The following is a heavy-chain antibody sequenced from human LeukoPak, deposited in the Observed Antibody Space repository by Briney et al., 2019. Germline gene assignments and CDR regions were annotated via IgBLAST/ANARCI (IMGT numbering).Heavy chain of an antibody. CDR2: IYYSGST. CDR1: GGSISSSSYY. D-gene: IGHD2-21*02. Sequence: SETLSLTCTVSGGSISSSSYYWGWIRQPPGKGLEWIGSIYYSGSTYYNPSLKSRVTISVGTSKNQFSLKLSSVTAADTAVYYCARLPNYCGGDCYSRAFDIWGQGTMVTVSS. CDR3: ARLPNYCGGDCYSRAFDI. J-gene: IGHJ3*02. V-gene: IGHV4-39*01.